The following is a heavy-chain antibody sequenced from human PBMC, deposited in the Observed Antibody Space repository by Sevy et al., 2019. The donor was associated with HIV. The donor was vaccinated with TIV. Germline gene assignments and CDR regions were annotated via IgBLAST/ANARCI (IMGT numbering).Heavy chain of an antibody. CDR1: GGSISSSSYY. CDR3: ASLRCSSTSCYSGYYGMDV. J-gene: IGHJ6*02. CDR2: IYYSGST. V-gene: IGHV4-39*01. D-gene: IGHD2-2*02. Sequence: SETLSLTCTVSGGSISSSSYYWGWIRQPPGKGLEWIGSIYYSGSTYYNPSLKSRVLISVDASKNQFSLKLCSVTAADTAVYYCASLRCSSTSCYSGYYGMDVWGQGTTVTVSS.